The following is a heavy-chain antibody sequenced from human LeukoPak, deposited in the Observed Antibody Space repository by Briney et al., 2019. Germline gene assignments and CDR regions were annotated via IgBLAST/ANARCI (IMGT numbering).Heavy chain of an antibody. CDR3: ARELGRYSGYDQGFDY. J-gene: IGHJ4*02. D-gene: IGHD5-12*01. Sequence: GGSLRLSCAASGFTFSSYWMSWVRQAPGKGLEWVADIKQDGSEKYYVDSVKGRFTISRDNAKNSLYLQMNSLRAEDTAVYYCARELGRYSGYDQGFDYWGQGTLVTVSS. V-gene: IGHV3-7*01. CDR1: GFTFSSYW. CDR2: IKQDGSEK.